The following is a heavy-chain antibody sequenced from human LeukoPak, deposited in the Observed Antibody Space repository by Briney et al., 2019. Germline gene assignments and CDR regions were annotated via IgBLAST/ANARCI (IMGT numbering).Heavy chain of an antibody. CDR1: GFTFGDYA. CDR2: IRSKAYGGTT. D-gene: IGHD2-15*01. Sequence: GGSLRLSCTASGFTFGDYAMSWFRQAPGKGLEWVGFIRSKAYGGTTEYAASVKGRFTISRDDSKSIAYLQMNSLRTEDTAVYYCTRDRYCSGGSCYSPPNWFDPWSQGTLVTVSS. J-gene: IGHJ5*02. V-gene: IGHV3-49*03. CDR3: TRDRYCSGGSCYSPPNWFDP.